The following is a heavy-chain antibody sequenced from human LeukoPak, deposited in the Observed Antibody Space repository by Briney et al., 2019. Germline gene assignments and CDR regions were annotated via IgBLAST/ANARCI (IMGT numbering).Heavy chain of an antibody. CDR3: ARGYCSGGSCYHFDY. CDR1: GGSISSYY. D-gene: IGHD2-15*01. Sequence: SETLSLTCTVSGGSISSYYWSWIRQPPGKGLEWIGYIYYSGSTNYNPSLKSRVTISVDTSKNQFSLKLSSVTAAGTAVYYCARGYCSGGSCYHFDYWGQGTLVTVSS. J-gene: IGHJ4*02. V-gene: IGHV4-59*01. CDR2: IYYSGST.